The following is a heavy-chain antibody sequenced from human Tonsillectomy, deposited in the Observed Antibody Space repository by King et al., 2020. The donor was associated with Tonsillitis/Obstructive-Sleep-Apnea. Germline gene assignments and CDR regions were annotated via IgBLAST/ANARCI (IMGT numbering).Heavy chain of an antibody. J-gene: IGHJ4*02. Sequence: VTLKESGPALVKPTQTLTLTCTVSGFSLSTSGMCVSWIRQPPGKALEWLARIDWDDDKYYTTSLKTRLTISKDTSKNQVVLTMTNMDPVDTATYYCARSTLDFSHCHLDPFDSWGQGTLVTVSS. CDR2: IDWDDDK. CDR1: GFSLSTSGMC. V-gene: IGHV2-70*11. CDR3: ARSTLDFSHCHLDPFDS. D-gene: IGHD3-3*01.